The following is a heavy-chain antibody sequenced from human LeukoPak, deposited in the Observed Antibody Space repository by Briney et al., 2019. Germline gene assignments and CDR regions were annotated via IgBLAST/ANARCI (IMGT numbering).Heavy chain of an antibody. V-gene: IGHV1-46*01. CDR1: GYTFTSYW. CDR3: ARAPRNSSTMLDF. CDR2: INPDGGST. D-gene: IGHD6-13*01. Sequence: ASVKVSCKASGYTFTSYWIQWVRQAPGQGLEWVGLINPDGGSTAYAHRFQGSVIMTGDTSTSTAYMDLSSLRSEDTAVYHCARAPRNSSTMLDFWGQGTLVTISS. J-gene: IGHJ4*02.